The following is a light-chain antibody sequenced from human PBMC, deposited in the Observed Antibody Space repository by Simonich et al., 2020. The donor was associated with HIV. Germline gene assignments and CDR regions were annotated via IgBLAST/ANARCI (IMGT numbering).Light chain of an antibody. Sequence: EIVMTQSPATRSVSPGERPTLPCRASQSVSRHLAWYQQKPDQAPRLLIYGASTRATGNPARFSSSGSGTEFTLTISSMQSEDFAVDYCQQYNNWTPWTFGQGTKVEIK. CDR3: QQYNNWTPWT. CDR1: QSVSRH. V-gene: IGKV3-15*01. CDR2: GAS. J-gene: IGKJ1*01.